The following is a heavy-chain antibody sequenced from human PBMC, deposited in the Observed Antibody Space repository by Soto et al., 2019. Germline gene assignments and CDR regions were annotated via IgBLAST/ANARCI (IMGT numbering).Heavy chain of an antibody. J-gene: IGHJ4*02. D-gene: IGHD1-26*01. CDR2: IIPIFGTA. CDR1: GGTFSSYS. Sequence: QVQLVQSGAEVKKPGSSEQVSCKASGGTFSSYSINWVRQAPGQGLEWMGEIIPIFGTANYARKFQGRVTITADESTSTAYMELSSLRSEETAVYYCARDGGRHSGGIDYWGQGTLVTVSS. V-gene: IGHV1-69*01. CDR3: ARDGGRHSGGIDY.